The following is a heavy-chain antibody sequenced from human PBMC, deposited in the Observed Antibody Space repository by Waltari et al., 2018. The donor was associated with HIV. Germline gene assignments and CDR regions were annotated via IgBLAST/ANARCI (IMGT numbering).Heavy chain of an antibody. Sequence: EVQLLESGGALVQPGGSLRLSCAGSGFTFGSYSMLWVRQAPGKGLEWVSSISATGATTYYSDSVKGRFTISRDNSKNTLYVQMNSLVVEDTAIYYCASHPVPFCGNRRCYGGFWGQGTLVAVSS. CDR3: ASHPVPFCGNRRCYGGF. J-gene: IGHJ4*02. CDR2: ISATGATT. CDR1: GFTFGSYS. V-gene: IGHV3-23*01. D-gene: IGHD2-21*01.